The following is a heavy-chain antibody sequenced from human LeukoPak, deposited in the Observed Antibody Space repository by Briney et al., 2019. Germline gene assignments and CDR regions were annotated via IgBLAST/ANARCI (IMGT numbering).Heavy chain of an antibody. Sequence: SVKVSCKASRGTFSSYAISWVRQAPGQGLEWMGGIIPNFGTANYAQKFQGRVTITADESTSTAYMELSSLRSEDTAVYYCARGLEDYYDSSGPYHDAFDIWGQGTMVTVSS. CDR3: ARGLEDYYDSSGPYHDAFDI. CDR1: RGTFSSYA. J-gene: IGHJ3*02. CDR2: IIPNFGTA. D-gene: IGHD3-22*01. V-gene: IGHV1-69*01.